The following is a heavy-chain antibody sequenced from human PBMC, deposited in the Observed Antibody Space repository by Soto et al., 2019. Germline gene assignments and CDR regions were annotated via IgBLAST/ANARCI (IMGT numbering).Heavy chain of an antibody. J-gene: IGHJ4*02. V-gene: IGHV4-34*01. CDR2: INHSGST. Sequence: SETLSLTCAVYGGSFSGYYWSWIRQPPGKGLEWIGEINHSGSTNYNPSLKSRVTISVDTSKNQFSLKLSSVTAADTAVYYCARVIEIVGANNAFDYWGQGTLVTVSS. CDR3: ARVIEIVGANNAFDY. CDR1: GGSFSGYY. D-gene: IGHD1-26*01.